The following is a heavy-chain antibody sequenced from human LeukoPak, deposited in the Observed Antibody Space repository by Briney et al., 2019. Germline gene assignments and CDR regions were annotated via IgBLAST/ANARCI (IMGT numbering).Heavy chain of an antibody. Sequence: SDTLSLTCALYGGSYSVYYWSWIRQPPGKGLECIGKINHSGSNNYNPSLKSRVTISVDTSKNQFSLKLSSVTAADTAVYYCARRRYYDFWSGDIDYWGQGTLVTVSS. CDR1: GGSYSVYY. V-gene: IGHV4-34*01. J-gene: IGHJ4*02. CDR3: ARRRYYDFWSGDIDY. CDR2: INHSGSN. D-gene: IGHD3-3*01.